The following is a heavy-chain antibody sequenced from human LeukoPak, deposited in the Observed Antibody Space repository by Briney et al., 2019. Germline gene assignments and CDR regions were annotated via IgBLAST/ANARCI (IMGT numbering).Heavy chain of an antibody. CDR2: IRYDGSNK. CDR3: AKGGLLGRVRTDSFDY. J-gene: IGHJ4*02. CDR1: GFTFSSYG. V-gene: IGHV3-30*02. Sequence: PGGSLRLSCAASGFTFSSYGMHWVRQAPGKGLEWVAFIRYDGSNKYYADSVKGRFTISRDNSKNTLYLQMNSLRAEDTAVYYCAKGGLLGRVRTDSFDYWGQGTLVTVSS. D-gene: IGHD2-15*01.